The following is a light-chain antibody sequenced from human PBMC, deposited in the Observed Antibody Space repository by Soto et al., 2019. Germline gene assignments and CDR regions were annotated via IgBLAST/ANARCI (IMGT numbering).Light chain of an antibody. CDR2: WAS. CDR3: QQYYNTPSFT. Sequence: DIVLTQSPDSLAVSLGERDTINCKSSQTVLYNSNNKNFLAWYQQKPGQPPRLLIYWASTRESGVPDRFSGSGSGTDFTLTISSLQAEDVAVYYCQQYYNTPSFTFGPGTKVDIK. V-gene: IGKV4-1*01. J-gene: IGKJ3*01. CDR1: QTVLYNSNNKNF.